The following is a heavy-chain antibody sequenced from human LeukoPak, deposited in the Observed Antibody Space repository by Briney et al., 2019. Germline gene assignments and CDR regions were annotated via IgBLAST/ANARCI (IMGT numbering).Heavy chain of an antibody. Sequence: GGSLRLSCAASGFTFDDYAMHWVRQAPGKGLECVSGISWNSGSIGYADSVKGRFTISRDNAKNSLYLQMNSLRAEDTALYYCAKSTKDYYDSSGYSRTDDAFDIWGQGTMVTVSS. V-gene: IGHV3-9*01. CDR1: GFTFDDYA. CDR2: ISWNSGSI. J-gene: IGHJ3*02. CDR3: AKSTKDYYDSSGYSRTDDAFDI. D-gene: IGHD3-22*01.